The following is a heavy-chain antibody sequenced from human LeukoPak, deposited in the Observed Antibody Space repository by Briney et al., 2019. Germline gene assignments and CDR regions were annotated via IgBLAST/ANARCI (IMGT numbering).Heavy chain of an antibody. Sequence: GGSLRLSCAAFGFTFSDYYMSWIRQAPGKGLEWVSYISSSGSTIYYADSVKGRFTISRDNAKNSLYLQMNSLRAEDTAVYYCARSAPPPYYYYGMDVWGQGTTVTVSS. CDR3: ARSAPPPYYYYGMDV. V-gene: IGHV3-11*01. CDR1: GFTFSDYY. CDR2: ISSSGSTI. J-gene: IGHJ6*02.